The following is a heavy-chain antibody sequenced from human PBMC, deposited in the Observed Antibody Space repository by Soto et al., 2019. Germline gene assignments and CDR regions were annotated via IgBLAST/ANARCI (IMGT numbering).Heavy chain of an antibody. CDR3: AKDRIAARALPSY. D-gene: IGHD6-6*01. J-gene: IGHJ4*02. CDR2: ISGSGGST. Sequence: VGSLRLSCAASGFTFSSYAMSWVRQAPGKGLEWVSAISGSGGSTYYADSVKGRFTISRDNSKNTLYLQMNSLRAEDTAVYYCAKDRIAARALPSYWGQGTLVTVSS. V-gene: IGHV3-23*01. CDR1: GFTFSSYA.